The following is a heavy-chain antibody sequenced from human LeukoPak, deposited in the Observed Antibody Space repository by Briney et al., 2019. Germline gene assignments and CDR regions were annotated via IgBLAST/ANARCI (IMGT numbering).Heavy chain of an antibody. D-gene: IGHD6-19*01. CDR3: ARASGWYGDDY. CDR1: GFTFSSYW. CDR2: INHNGNVN. J-gene: IGHJ4*02. Sequence: GGSLRLSCAASGFTFSSYWMNWARQAPGKGLEWVASINHNGNVNYYVDSVKGRFTISRDNSKNTLYLQMNSLRAEDTAVYYCARASGWYGDDYWGQGTLVTVSS. V-gene: IGHV3-7*03.